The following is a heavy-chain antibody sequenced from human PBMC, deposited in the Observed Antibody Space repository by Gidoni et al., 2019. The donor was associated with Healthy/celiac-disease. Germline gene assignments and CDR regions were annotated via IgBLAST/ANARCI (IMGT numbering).Heavy chain of an antibody. J-gene: IGHJ4*02. D-gene: IGHD6-19*01. CDR1: GFSLSTSGVG. CDR2: IYWKDDK. Sequence: QITLKESGPTLVKPTQTLTLTCTFSGFSLSTSGVGVGWIRQPPGKALEWLALIYWKDDKRYSPSLKSRLTINKDTFKNPVVLKMTKMDPVDTATYYCAHCERGIAVSWGQGTLVTVSS. CDR3: AHCERGIAVS. V-gene: IGHV2-5*01.